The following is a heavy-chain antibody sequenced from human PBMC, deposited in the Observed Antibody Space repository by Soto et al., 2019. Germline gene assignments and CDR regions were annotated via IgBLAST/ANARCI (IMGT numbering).Heavy chain of an antibody. Sequence: SETLSLTCTVSGGSISSSGYYWGWIRQPPGKGLEWIGSIYYSGSTYYNPSLKSRVTISVDTSKNQFSLKLSSVTAADTAVYYCARHRGYYGSGSYLGHWGQGTLVTVSS. J-gene: IGHJ4*02. V-gene: IGHV4-39*01. CDR2: IYYSGST. D-gene: IGHD3-10*01. CDR3: ARHRGYYGSGSYLGH. CDR1: GGSISSSGYY.